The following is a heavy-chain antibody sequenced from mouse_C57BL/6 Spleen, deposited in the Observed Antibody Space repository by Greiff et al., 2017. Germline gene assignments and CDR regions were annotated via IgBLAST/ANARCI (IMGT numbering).Heavy chain of an antibody. CDR3: ARRSYSNFAMDY. CDR2: IHPNSGST. CDR1: GYTFTSYW. J-gene: IGHJ4*01. Sequence: QVQLQQPGAELVKPGASVKLSCKASGYTFTSYWMHWVKQRPGQGLEWIGMIHPNSGSTNYNEKFKSKATLTVDKSSSTAYMQLSSLTSEDSAVYYCARRSYSNFAMDYWGQGTSVTVSS. D-gene: IGHD2-5*01. V-gene: IGHV1-64*01.